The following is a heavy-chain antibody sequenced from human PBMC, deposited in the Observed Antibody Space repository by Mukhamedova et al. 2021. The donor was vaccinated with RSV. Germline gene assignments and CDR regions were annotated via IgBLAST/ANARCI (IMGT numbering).Heavy chain of an antibody. V-gene: IGHV4-39*07. Sequence: TVSGDTINNIQHYWGWIRQPPGKGLEWIANIYFTGDTFIDPPLKSRLSISVDTAKNQFSLKLTSVTAADTAVYYCARLFSGWANW. J-gene: IGHJ5*01. CDR2: IYFTGDT. CDR3: ARLFSGWANW. CDR1: GDTINNIQHY. D-gene: IGHD6-19*01.